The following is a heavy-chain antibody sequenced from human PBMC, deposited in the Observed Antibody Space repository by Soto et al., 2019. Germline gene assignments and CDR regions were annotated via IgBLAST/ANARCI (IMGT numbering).Heavy chain of an antibody. J-gene: IGHJ6*02. CDR3: AKTQGSSYGYYCYYGMDV. CDR1: GFTFTTYA. Sequence: PGGSLRLSCAASGFTFTTYAMNWVRQAPGNGLEWVSSISGSAGGTYYACSVRGRFTFSRDSSKNTVYLQLNSLRVEDTAVYYCAKTQGSSYGYYCYYGMDVWGQVTTVTVSS. V-gene: IGHV3-23*01. CDR2: ISGSAGGT. D-gene: IGHD5-18*01.